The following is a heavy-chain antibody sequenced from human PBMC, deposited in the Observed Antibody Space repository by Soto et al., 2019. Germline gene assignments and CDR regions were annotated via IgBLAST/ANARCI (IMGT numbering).Heavy chain of an antibody. CDR1: GGSISSGGYY. CDR3: ARESSSSSWFDP. Sequence: SETLSLTCTVSGGSISSGGYYWSWIRQHPGKGLEWIGYIYYSGSSYYNPSLKSRVTISVDTSKNQFSLKLSSVTAADTAVYYCARESSSSSWFDPWGQGTLVTVSS. V-gene: IGHV4-31*03. J-gene: IGHJ5*02. CDR2: IYYSGSS. D-gene: IGHD6-6*01.